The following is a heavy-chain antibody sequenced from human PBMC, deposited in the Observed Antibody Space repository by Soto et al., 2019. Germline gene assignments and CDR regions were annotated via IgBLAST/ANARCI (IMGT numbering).Heavy chain of an antibody. J-gene: IGHJ6*03. D-gene: IGHD5-18*01. CDR1: GFTFSSYG. CDR2: IWYDGSNK. Sequence: GGSLRLSCAASGFTFSSYGMHWVRQAPGKGLEWVAVIWYDGSNKYYADSVKGRFTISRDNAKNTLYLQMNSLRAEDTAVYYCASRGYSYGHYFYYYYYYMDVWGKGTTVTVSS. V-gene: IGHV3-33*03. CDR3: ASRGYSYGHYFYYYYYYMDV.